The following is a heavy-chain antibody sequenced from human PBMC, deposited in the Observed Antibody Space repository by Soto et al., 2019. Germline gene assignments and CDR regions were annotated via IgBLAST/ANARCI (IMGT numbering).Heavy chain of an antibody. CDR3: ARGVTIFGVVPYGMDV. Sequence: GASVKVSCKASGGTFSSYAISWVRQAPGQGLEWMGGIIPIFGTANYAQKLQGRVTMTTDTSTSTAYMELRSLRSDDTAVYYCARGVTIFGVVPYGMDVWGQGTTVTVSS. D-gene: IGHD3-3*01. J-gene: IGHJ6*02. CDR1: GGTFSSYA. V-gene: IGHV1-69*05. CDR2: IIPIFGTA.